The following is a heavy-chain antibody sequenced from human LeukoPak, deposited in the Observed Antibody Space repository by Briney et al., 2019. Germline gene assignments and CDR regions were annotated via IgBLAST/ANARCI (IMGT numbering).Heavy chain of an antibody. CDR2: IYYSGST. CDR1: GGSISSSSYY. Sequence: SETLSLTCTVSGGSISSSSYYWGWIRQPPGKGLEWIGSIYYSGSTYYNPSLKSRVTISVDTSKNQLSLKLTSVTAADMAVYYCARDRSSGYYSDAFDIWGQGTMVTVSS. J-gene: IGHJ3*02. V-gene: IGHV4-39*07. CDR3: ARDRSSGYYSDAFDI. D-gene: IGHD3-22*01.